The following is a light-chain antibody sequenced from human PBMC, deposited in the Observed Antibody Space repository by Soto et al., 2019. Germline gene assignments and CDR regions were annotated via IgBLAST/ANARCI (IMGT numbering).Light chain of an antibody. Sequence: QSALTQPASVSGSPGQSITISCTGTSSDIGAYDYVSWYQQHPGKAPKLMIYEVSNRPSGVSNRFSGSKSGNTASLTISGLQTEDEAEYFCSSYTRTITLLFGGGTKLTVL. V-gene: IGLV2-14*01. CDR3: SSYTRTITLL. CDR2: EVS. J-gene: IGLJ2*01. CDR1: SSDIGAYDY.